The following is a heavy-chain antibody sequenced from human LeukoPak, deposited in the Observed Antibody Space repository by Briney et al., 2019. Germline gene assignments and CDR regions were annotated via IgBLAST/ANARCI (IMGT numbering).Heavy chain of an antibody. V-gene: IGHV3-23*01. CDR3: AKDREGTTVVKVFDY. CDR1: GFTFSSYA. J-gene: IGHJ4*02. CDR2: ISGSGGST. Sequence: GGSLRLSCAASGFTFSSYAMSWVRQAPGKGLEWVSAISGSGGSTYYADSVKGRFTISRDNSKNTLYLQMNSLRAEDTAVYYCAKDREGTTVVKVFDYWGQGTLVTVSS. D-gene: IGHD4-23*01.